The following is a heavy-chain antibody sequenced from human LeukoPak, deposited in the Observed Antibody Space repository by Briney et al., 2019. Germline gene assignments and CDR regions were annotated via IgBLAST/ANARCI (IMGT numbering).Heavy chain of an antibody. CDR3: ARRGSGRYDFDY. CDR1: GYSFTIYW. CDR2: IYPGDSET. V-gene: IGHV5-51*01. D-gene: IGHD1-26*01. J-gene: IGHJ4*02. Sequence: GESLKISCKGSGYSFTIYWIGWVLQMPGKALEWMGIIYPGDSETRYSPSFQGQVTISGDKSISTAYLQWSSLKASDTAMYYCARRGSGRYDFDYWGQGTLVTVFS.